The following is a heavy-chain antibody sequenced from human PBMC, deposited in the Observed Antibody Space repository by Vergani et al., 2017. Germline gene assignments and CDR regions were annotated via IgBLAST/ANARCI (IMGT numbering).Heavy chain of an antibody. CDR3: AKADYDFWSGYAANYYYYMDV. D-gene: IGHD3-3*01. V-gene: IGHV3-23*01. CDR2: ISGSGGST. CDR1: GFTFSSYA. J-gene: IGHJ6*03. Sequence: EVQLLESGGGLVQPGGSLRLSCAASGFTFSSYAMSWVRQAPGQGLEWVSAISGSGGSTYYADSVKGRFTISRDNSKNTLYLQMNSLRAEDTAVYYCAKADYDFWSGYAANYYYYMDVWGKGTTVTVSS.